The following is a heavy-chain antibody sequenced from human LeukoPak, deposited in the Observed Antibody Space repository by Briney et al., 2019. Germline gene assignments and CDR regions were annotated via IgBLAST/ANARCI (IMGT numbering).Heavy chain of an antibody. D-gene: IGHD3-22*01. V-gene: IGHV1-2*06. CDR3: FFYDSSGYGLDV. J-gene: IGHJ6*04. CDR1: GYTFTGYY. CDR2: INPNSGGT. Sequence: ASVEVSCRASGYTFTGYYMHWVRQAPGQGLEWMGRINPNSGGTNYAQKFQGRVTMTRDTSISTAYMELSRLRSDDTAVYYCFFYDSSGYGLDVWGKGTTVTVSS.